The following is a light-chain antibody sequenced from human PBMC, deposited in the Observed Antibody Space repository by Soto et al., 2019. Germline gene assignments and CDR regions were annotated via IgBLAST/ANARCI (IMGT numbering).Light chain of an antibody. V-gene: IGKV1-39*01. CDR2: AAS. J-gene: IGKJ1*01. CDR3: QQCYSSPPWT. CDR1: QSIVTY. Sequence: IRMTQSPSSVSASTGDRVTITCRASQSIVTYLNWYHQKPGQAPKLLIYAASNLQSGVPSRFSGSGSGTDFTLTISSLQPEDFATYYCQQCYSSPPWTFGQGTKVDIK.